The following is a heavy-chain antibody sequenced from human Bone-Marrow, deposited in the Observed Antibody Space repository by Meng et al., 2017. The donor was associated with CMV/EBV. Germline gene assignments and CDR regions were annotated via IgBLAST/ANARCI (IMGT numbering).Heavy chain of an antibody. CDR1: GDSISSNN. V-gene: IGHV4-59*12. J-gene: IGHJ4*02. CDR3: ASITTSYTRFDY. CDR2: IHYSGST. D-gene: IGHD4-11*01. Sequence: SETLSLTCTVSGDSISSNNWSWIRQPPGKTLEWIGYIHYSGSTNYSPSLKNRVTISLDTSKSQFSLNLNSVTAADTAIYYCASITTSYTRFDYWGQGTLVTVSS.